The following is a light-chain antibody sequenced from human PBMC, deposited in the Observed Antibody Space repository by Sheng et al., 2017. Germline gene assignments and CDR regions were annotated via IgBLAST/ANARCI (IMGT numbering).Light chain of an antibody. Sequence: EIVLTQSPATLSLFPGERAILSCRASQNIGTYLAWYQQKPGQAPRLLIFDVFNRASGIPARFSGSGSGTDFTLTISSLQSEDFAVYYCQQYNNWPPAITFGPGTKVDIK. CDR3: QQYNNWPPAIT. J-gene: IGKJ3*01. CDR2: DVF. V-gene: IGKV3-11*01. CDR1: QNIGTY.